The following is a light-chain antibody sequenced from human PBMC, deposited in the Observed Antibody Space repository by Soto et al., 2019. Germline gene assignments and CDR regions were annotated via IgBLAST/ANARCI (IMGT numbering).Light chain of an antibody. CDR1: QSVSSSY. J-gene: IGKJ3*01. V-gene: IGKV3-20*01. CDR3: QQYGSSPFT. CDR2: GAS. Sequence: VFTQSPRTLSLSPEEIVTLSCRASQSVSSSYLAWYQQSPGQAPRLLIYGASSRATGIPDRFSGSGSGTDFTLTISRLEPEDFAVYYCQQYGSSPFTFGPGTKVDIK.